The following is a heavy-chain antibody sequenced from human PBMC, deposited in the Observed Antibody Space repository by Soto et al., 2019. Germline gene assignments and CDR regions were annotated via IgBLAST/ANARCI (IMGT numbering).Heavy chain of an antibody. V-gene: IGHV1-69*02. CDR3: APDRYSPPDYFFYFMDV. J-gene: IGHJ6*03. Sequence: QVQLVQSGAEVKKPGSSVNVACKASGGTFSSYTISWVRQAPGQGLAWMGRIIPILGIAHSAQKFQGRVTITADKSTSTDYMELSSLRSQETAVYYCAPDRYSPPDYFFYFMDVWRKGTTVTVSS. CDR2: IIPILGIA. CDR1: GGTFSSYT. D-gene: IGHD2-15*01.